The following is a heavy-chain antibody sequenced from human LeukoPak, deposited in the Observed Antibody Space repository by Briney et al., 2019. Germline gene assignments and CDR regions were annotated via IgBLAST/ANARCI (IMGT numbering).Heavy chain of an antibody. Sequence: PGGSLRLSCAASGFTFSSYGMTWVRQAPGKGLEWVSGISGSGGSTYYADSVKGRFTISRDNSKNTLYLQMNTLRAEDTAVYYCANYGSGSFAHLDHWGQGTLVTVSS. V-gene: IGHV3-23*01. D-gene: IGHD3-10*01. J-gene: IGHJ4*02. CDR1: GFTFSSYG. CDR3: ANYGSGSFAHLDH. CDR2: ISGSGGST.